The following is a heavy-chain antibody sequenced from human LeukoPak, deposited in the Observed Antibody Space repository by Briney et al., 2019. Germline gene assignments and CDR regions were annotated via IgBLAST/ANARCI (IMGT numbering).Heavy chain of an antibody. V-gene: IGHV4-59*08. Sequence: SETLSLTCTVSGGSISNDYWSWSRQPPGPGQELIGSLYYRGSTYYNPSLKSQVTISVDTSKHQFSLKLTSVNAADTAMYYCARHREEYCSGGSCYARGIDFWGQGLLVTVSS. CDR3: ARHREEYCSGGSCYARGIDF. CDR1: GGSISNDY. CDR2: LYYRGST. J-gene: IGHJ4*02. D-gene: IGHD2-15*01.